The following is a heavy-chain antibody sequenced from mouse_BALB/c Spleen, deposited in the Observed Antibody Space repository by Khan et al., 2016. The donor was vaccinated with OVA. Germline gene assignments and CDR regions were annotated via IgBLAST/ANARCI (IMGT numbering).Heavy chain of an antibody. Sequence: QVQLQQSGAELARPGASVTLSCKASGYTFTDYSINWMRQRTGQGLEWIGEIYPGSDNTYYNEKFKGKATLTADKSSSTAYMQLRSLTSEDAAVYFCAREWAAWFPYWGQGTLVTVSA. CDR3: AREWAAWFPY. V-gene: IGHV1-77*01. CDR2: IYPGSDNT. J-gene: IGHJ3*01. CDR1: GYTFTDYS.